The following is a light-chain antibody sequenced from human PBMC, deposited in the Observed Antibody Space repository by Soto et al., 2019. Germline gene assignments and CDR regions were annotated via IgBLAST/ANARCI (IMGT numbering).Light chain of an antibody. Sequence: QSVLTQPASVSGSPGQSITISCTGTSSEVGGYNYVSWYQQHPGKALKLMIYDVSNRPSGVSNRFSGSKSGNTASLTISGLQAEDEADYYCSSYTSSSTRVFGGGTQLTVL. CDR3: SSYTSSSTRV. CDR1: SSEVGGYNY. CDR2: DVS. J-gene: IGLJ2*01. V-gene: IGLV2-14*01.